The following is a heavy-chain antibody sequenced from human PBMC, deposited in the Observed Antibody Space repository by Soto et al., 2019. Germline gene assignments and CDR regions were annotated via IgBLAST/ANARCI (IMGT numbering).Heavy chain of an antibody. J-gene: IGHJ3*02. CDR1: GFTFSDYY. V-gene: IGHV3-11*01. Sequence: GGSLRLSCAASGFTFSDYYMSWIRQAPGKGLEWVSYISSSGSTIYYADSVKGRFTISRDNAKNSLYLQMNSLRAEDTAVYYCARSIMITFGGVIVRPKNAFDIWGQGTMVTVSS. CDR3: ARSIMITFGGVIVRPKNAFDI. CDR2: ISSSGSTI. D-gene: IGHD3-16*02.